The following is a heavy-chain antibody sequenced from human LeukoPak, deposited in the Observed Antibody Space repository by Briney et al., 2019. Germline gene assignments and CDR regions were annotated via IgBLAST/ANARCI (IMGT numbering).Heavy chain of an antibody. V-gene: IGHV1-18*04. D-gene: IGHD2-2*01. CDR1: GYTFTDYY. CDR2: ISAYNGNT. CDR3: ARIVGGYCSSTSCPKTFDY. Sequence: ASVKVSCKTSGYTFTDYYMHWVRQAPGQGLEWMGWISAYNGNTNYAQKLQGRVTMTTDTSTSTAYMELRSLRSDDTAVYYCARIVGGYCSSTSCPKTFDYWGQETLVTVSS. J-gene: IGHJ4*02.